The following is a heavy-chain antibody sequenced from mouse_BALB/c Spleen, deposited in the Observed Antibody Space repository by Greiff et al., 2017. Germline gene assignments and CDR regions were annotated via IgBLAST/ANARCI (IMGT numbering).Heavy chain of an antibody. D-gene: IGHD2-1*01. CDR1: GFTFSSFG. J-gene: IGHJ2*01. CDR3: ARSEGNFDY. Sequence: EVHLVESGGGLVQPGGSRKLSCAASGFTFSSFGMHWVRQAPEKGLEWVAYISSGSSTIYYADTVKGRFTISRDNPKNTLFLQMTSLRSEDTAMYYCARSEGNFDYWGQGTTLTVSS. CDR2: ISSGSSTI. V-gene: IGHV5-17*02.